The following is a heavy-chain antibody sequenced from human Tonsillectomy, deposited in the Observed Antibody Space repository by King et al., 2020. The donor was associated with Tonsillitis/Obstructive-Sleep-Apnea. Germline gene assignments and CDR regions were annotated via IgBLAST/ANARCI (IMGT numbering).Heavy chain of an antibody. J-gene: IGHJ6*03. D-gene: IGHD2-2*01. V-gene: IGHV1-18*01. Sequence: VQLVESGAEVKKPGASVKVSCKASGYTFTSYGISWVRQAPGQGLEWMGWISAYNGNTNYAQKLQGRVTMTTDTSTSTAYMELRSLRSDDTAVYYCARHDPPFVNPDIVVVPAAPGYRDVWGKGTTVTVSS. CDR3: ARHDPPFVNPDIVVVPAAPGYRDV. CDR2: ISAYNGNT. CDR1: GYTFTSYG.